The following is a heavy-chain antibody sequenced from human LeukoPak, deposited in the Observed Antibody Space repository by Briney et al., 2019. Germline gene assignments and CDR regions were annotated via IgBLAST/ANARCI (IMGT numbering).Heavy chain of an antibody. V-gene: IGHV1-8*01. CDR1: GYTFTSYD. J-gene: IGHJ4*02. Sequence: ASVKVSCKASGYTFTSYDINWVRQATGQGLEWMGWMNPNSGDTGYAQKFQGRVTMTRNTSISTAYMELSSLRSEDTAVYYCARGPRGSSSSHFDYWGRGTLVTVSS. CDR2: MNPNSGDT. CDR3: ARGPRGSSSSHFDY. D-gene: IGHD6-6*01.